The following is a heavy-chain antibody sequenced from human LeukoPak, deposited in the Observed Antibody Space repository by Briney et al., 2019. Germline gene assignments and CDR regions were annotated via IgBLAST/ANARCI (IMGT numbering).Heavy chain of an antibody. CDR2: IYYTGTT. V-gene: IGHV4-59*01. CDR3: ARGYGRYFDY. CDR1: NGSISSFY. J-gene: IGHJ4*02. Sequence: SETLSLTCTVSNGSISSFYWTWIRQPPGKGLEWIGYIYYTGTTDYNPSLKSRVTISVDTSKNQFSLKLSSVTTADTAVYYCARGYGRYFDYWGQGTLVTVSS. D-gene: IGHD5-18*01.